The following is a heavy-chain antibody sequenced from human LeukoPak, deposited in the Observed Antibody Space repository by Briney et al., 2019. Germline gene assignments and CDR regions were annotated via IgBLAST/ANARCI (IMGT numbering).Heavy chain of an antibody. CDR1: GGSISSGGYY. J-gene: IGHJ5*02. D-gene: IGHD3-22*01. CDR3: ARTANYYDSSGYLLINWFDP. CDR2: IYYSGST. V-gene: IGHV4-31*03. Sequence: SQTLSLTCTVSGGSISSGGYYWGWIRQHPGKGLEWIGYIYYSGSTYYNPSLKSRVTISVDTSKNQFSLKLSSVTAADTAVYYCARTANYYDSSGYLLINWFDPWGQGTLVTVSS.